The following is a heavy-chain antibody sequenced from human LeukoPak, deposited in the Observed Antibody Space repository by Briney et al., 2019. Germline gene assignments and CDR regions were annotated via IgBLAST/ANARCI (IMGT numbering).Heavy chain of an antibody. J-gene: IGHJ6*03. V-gene: IGHV1-18*01. CDR1: GSTFTSYG. Sequence: SSVKFSCKASGSTFTSYGISWGRPAPGQGLEWMGWISAYNGNTNYAQKLQGRVTMTTDTSTSTSYMELRSLRSDDTAVYYCASLDKHYYYMDVWGKATTVTVSS. CDR2: ISAYNGNT. CDR3: ASLDKHYYYMDV. D-gene: IGHD2-2*03.